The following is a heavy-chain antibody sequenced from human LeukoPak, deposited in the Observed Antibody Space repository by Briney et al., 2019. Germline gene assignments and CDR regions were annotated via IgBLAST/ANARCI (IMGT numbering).Heavy chain of an antibody. CDR2: IYSGGST. Sequence: PGGSLRLSCAASGFTVSSNYMSWVRQAPGKGLEWVSVIYSGGSTYYADSVKGRFTISRDNSKNTLYLQMNSLRAEDTAVYYCAGNYDGSGYYPPNYWGQGTLVTVSS. CDR1: GFTVSSNY. V-gene: IGHV3-53*01. D-gene: IGHD3-22*01. J-gene: IGHJ4*02. CDR3: AGNYDGSGYYPPNY.